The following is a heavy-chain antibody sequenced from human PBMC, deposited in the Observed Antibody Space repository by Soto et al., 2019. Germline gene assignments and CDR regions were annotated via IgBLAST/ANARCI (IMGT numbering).Heavy chain of an antibody. CDR3: VMVDNYVTPTPQDV. CDR1: GYTFTSYD. CDR2: MNPNSGNT. V-gene: IGHV1-8*01. D-gene: IGHD3-16*01. Sequence: ASVKVSCKASGYTFTSYDINWVRQATGQGLEWMGWMNPNSGNTGYAQKIQGRVTMTRNTSISTAYMELGSLTSEDTAVYYCVMVDNYVTPTPQDVWGQGTTVTVSS. J-gene: IGHJ6*02.